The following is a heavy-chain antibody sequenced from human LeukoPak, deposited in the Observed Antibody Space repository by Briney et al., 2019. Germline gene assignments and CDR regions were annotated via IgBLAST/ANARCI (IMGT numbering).Heavy chain of an antibody. CDR2: ISWDGRNM. D-gene: IGHD1-26*01. Sequence: PGGSLRLSCAASGFSLDDYAMHWVRQAPGMGLEWVSSISWDGRNMAYAASVKGRFTISRDNAQNSLYLQMNSLKIEDTAFYYCIKGMGFDLLKDAFDLWGQGMLVTVSS. CDR1: GFSLDDYA. CDR3: IKGMGFDLLKDAFDL. J-gene: IGHJ3*01. V-gene: IGHV3-9*01.